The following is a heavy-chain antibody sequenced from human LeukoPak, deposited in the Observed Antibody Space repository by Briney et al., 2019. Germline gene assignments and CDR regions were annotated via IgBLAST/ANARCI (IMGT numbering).Heavy chain of an antibody. CDR3: ARDRPNYGDYVNWFDP. J-gene: IGHJ5*02. V-gene: IGHV4-30-2*01. CDR2: IYHNENT. Sequence: SETLSLTCTVSSASISTAGYYWSWIRQPPGKGLEWIGYIYHNENTYYNPSLESRVTISVDTSKNQFSLKLSSVTAADTAVYYCARDRPNYGDYVNWFDPWGQGTLVTVSS. CDR1: SASISTAGYY. D-gene: IGHD4-17*01.